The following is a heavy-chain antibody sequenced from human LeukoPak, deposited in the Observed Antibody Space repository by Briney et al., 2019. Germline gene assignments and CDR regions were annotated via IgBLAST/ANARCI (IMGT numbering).Heavy chain of an antibody. J-gene: IGHJ4*02. CDR3: AKEAPLYCAATNCEEGSFDC. CDR2: ISITGGST. V-gene: IGHV3-23*01. CDR1: GFTFSNYA. D-gene: IGHD2-8*02. Sequence: GGSLRLSCAASGFTFSNYALSWVRQAPGKGLQWVSTISITGGSTYYADSVKGRFTISRGNSRNTVSLQMNSLRTEDTAVYYCAKEAPLYCAATNCEEGSFDCWGQGTLVTISS.